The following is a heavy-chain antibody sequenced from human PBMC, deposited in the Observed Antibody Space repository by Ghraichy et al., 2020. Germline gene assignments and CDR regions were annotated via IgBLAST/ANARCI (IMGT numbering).Heavy chain of an antibody. J-gene: IGHJ6*03. V-gene: IGHV3-23*01. CDR2: ISGSGGST. CDR3: AKDTRGQNYYYYMDV. D-gene: IGHD6-25*01. Sequence: GESLNISCAASGFTFSSYAMSWVRQAPGKGLEWVSAISGSGGSTYYADSVKGRFTISRDNSKNTLYLQMNSLRAEDTAVYYCAKDTRGQNYYYYMDVWGKGTTVTVSS. CDR1: GFTFSSYA.